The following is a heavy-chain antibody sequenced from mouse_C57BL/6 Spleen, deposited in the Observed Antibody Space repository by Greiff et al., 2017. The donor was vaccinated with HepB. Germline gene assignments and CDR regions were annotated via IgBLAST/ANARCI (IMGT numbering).Heavy chain of an antibody. V-gene: IGHV1-15*01. D-gene: IGHD1-1*01. CDR1: GYTFTDYE. J-gene: IGHJ1*03. Sequence: QVQLQQSGAELVRPGASVTLSCKASGYTFTDYEMHWVKQTPVHGLEWIGAIDPETGGTAYNQKFKGKAILTADKSSSTAYMELRNLTSEDSAVYYCTRRSTFITTVVASGRYFDVWGTGTTVTVSS. CDR3: TRRSTFITTVVASGRYFDV. CDR2: IDPETGGT.